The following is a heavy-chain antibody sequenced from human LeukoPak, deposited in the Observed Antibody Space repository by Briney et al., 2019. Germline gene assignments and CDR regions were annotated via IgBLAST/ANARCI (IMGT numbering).Heavy chain of an antibody. J-gene: IGHJ4*02. D-gene: IGHD1-7*01. CDR2: VSLSGTTN. CDR3: ARGGDWNYSAFDY. V-gene: IGHV3-48*03. Sequence: GGSLRLSCAASGXTFSRYEVNWVRQAPGKGQEWVSHVSLSGTTNYYADSVKGRFTISRDNAKNSPYLQVNSLRAEDTAVYYCARGGDWNYSAFDYWGQGTLVTVSS. CDR1: GXTFSRYE.